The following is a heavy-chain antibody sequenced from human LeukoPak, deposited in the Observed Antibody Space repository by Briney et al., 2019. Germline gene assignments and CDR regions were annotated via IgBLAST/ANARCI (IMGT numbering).Heavy chain of an antibody. Sequence: ASVTVSCKASGYTFTGYYMHWVRQAPGQGLEWMGWINPNSGGTNYAQKFQGRVTMTRGTSISTAYMELSRLRSDDTAVYYCARDWEYYDSSGYFHWFDPWGQGTLVTVSS. CDR2: INPNSGGT. D-gene: IGHD3-22*01. V-gene: IGHV1-2*02. J-gene: IGHJ5*02. CDR3: ARDWEYYDSSGYFHWFDP. CDR1: GYTFTGYY.